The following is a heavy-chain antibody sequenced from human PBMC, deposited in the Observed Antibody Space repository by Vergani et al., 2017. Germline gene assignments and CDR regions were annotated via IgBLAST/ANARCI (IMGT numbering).Heavy chain of an antibody. D-gene: IGHD5-12*01. CDR3: ATAHPRNSGYDYLYYYHAMDV. CDR1: GFTLNHYA. J-gene: IGHJ6*02. Sequence: EVQLLESGGDLVQPGGSLRLSCAASGFTLNHYAMNWVRQAPGKGLEWVSGISGSGGSTHSAGSVKGRFTISRDSSKNTLYLQMNSLSAGDTAIYYCATAHPRNSGYDYLYYYHAMDVWGQGTTVTVSS. V-gene: IGHV3-23*01. CDR2: ISGSGGST.